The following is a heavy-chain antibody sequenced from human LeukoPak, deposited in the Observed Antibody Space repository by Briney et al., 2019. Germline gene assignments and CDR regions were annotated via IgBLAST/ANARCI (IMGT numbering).Heavy chain of an antibody. V-gene: IGHV4-39*07. J-gene: IGHJ6*03. CDR3: ARVYAGTRYYYMDV. CDR2: IYYSGST. D-gene: IGHD6-13*01. CDR1: GGSISSSSYY. Sequence: PSETLSLICTVSGGSISSSSYYWGWIRQPPGKGLEWIGSIYYSGSTYYNPSLKSRVTISVDTSKNQFSLKLSSVTAADTAVYYCARVYAGTRYYYMDVWGKGTTVTVSS.